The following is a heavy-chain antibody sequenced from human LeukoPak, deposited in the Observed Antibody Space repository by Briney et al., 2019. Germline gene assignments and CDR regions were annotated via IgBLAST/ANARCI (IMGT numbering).Heavy chain of an antibody. Sequence: AGGSLRLSCAASGFTFSSYAMSWVRQAPGKGLEWVSAISGSGGSTYYADSVKGRFTISRDNSKNTLYLQMNSLRAEDTAVYYCAKTQVRIVVVTAFWDYWGQGTLVTVSS. V-gene: IGHV3-23*01. CDR3: AKTQVRIVVVTAFWDY. J-gene: IGHJ4*02. CDR2: ISGSGGST. CDR1: GFTFSSYA. D-gene: IGHD2-21*02.